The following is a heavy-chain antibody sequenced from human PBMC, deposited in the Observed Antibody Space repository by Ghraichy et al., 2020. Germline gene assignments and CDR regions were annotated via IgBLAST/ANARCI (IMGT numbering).Heavy chain of an antibody. Sequence: SVKVSCKASGGTFSSFAISWVRQAPGQGLEWMGGIVPMFVRANYAQKFQGRVTIIADESTNTAYMELSSLTSEDTAVYYCVRGTIFGVVIDFYHYYYMDVWGKGTTVSVSS. CDR1: GGTFSSFA. V-gene: IGHV1-69*13. D-gene: IGHD3-3*01. J-gene: IGHJ6*03. CDR2: IVPMFVRA. CDR3: VRGTIFGVVIDFYHYYYMDV.